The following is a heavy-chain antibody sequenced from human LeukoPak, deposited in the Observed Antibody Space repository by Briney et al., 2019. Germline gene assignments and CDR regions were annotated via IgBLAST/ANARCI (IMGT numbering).Heavy chain of an antibody. CDR1: GFPFSSYA. CDR3: ADLGTTYYYDRSTY. V-gene: IGHV3-23*01. J-gene: IGHJ4*01. D-gene: IGHD3-22*01. CDR2: ISDSGGAT. Sequence: GGSLRLSCSASGFPFSSYAMSWVRQAPGKGLEWVSGISDSGGATYYADSVKGRPIISRDNSKNTLYLQMNSLRAEDTAIYYCADLGTTYYYDRSTYWGHGTLVTVSS.